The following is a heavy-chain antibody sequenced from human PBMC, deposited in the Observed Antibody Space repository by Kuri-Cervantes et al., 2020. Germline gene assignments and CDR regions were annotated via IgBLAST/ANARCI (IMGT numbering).Heavy chain of an antibody. Sequence: GGSLRLSCAASGFTFSSYWMSWVRQAPGKGLEWVANIKQDGSEKYYVDSVKGRFTISRDNAKNPLYLQMNSLRAEDTAVYYCARDLSYYDFWSGYYVLDYWGQGTLVTVSS. CDR3: ARDLSYYDFWSGYYVLDY. J-gene: IGHJ4*02. D-gene: IGHD3-3*01. V-gene: IGHV3-7*01. CDR2: IKQDGSEK. CDR1: GFTFSSYW.